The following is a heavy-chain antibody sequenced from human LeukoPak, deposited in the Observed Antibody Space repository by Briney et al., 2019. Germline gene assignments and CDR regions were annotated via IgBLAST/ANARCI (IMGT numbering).Heavy chain of an antibody. Sequence: SETLSLTCTVSGGSISSYYWSWIRQPPGKGLEWIGYIYYSGCTNYNPSLKSRVTISVDTSKNQFSLKLSSVTAADTAVYYCARVSSRGWFDPWGQGTLVTVSS. CDR1: GGSISSYY. D-gene: IGHD6-6*01. CDR2: IYYSGCT. V-gene: IGHV4-59*01. CDR3: ARVSSRGWFDP. J-gene: IGHJ5*02.